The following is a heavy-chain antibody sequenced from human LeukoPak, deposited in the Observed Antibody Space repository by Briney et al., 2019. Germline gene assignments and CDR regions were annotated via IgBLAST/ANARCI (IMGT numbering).Heavy chain of an antibody. J-gene: IGHJ4*02. D-gene: IGHD3-10*01. V-gene: IGHV1-2*02. CDR2: INPNSGGT. CDR3: ARDGGRSGSHGDIDY. Sequence: ASVKVSCKASGYTFTGYYMHWVRQAPGQGLEWMGWINPNSGGTNYAQKFQGRVTMTRDTSISTAYMELSRLRSDDTAVYYCARDGGRSGSHGDIDYWGQGTLVTVSS. CDR1: GYTFTGYY.